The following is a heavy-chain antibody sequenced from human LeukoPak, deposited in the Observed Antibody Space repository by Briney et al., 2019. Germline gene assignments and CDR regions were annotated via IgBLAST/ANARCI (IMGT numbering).Heavy chain of an antibody. CDR1: GDTFSSYA. V-gene: IGHV1-69*04. CDR3: ARSRSSGNYYGQEDS. CDR2: FIPFLDIP. D-gene: IGHD1-26*01. J-gene: IGHJ4*02. Sequence: GASVKVSCKAFGDTFSSYAISWIRQAPGQGLEWMGRFIPFLDIPNTAQKFLGRVTFTADKSTSTAYMELSSLRPDDTAVYFCARSRSSGNYYGQEDSWGQGTLVAVSS.